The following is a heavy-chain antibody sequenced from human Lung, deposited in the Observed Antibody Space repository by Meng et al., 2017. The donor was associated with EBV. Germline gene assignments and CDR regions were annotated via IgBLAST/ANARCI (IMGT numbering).Heavy chain of an antibody. CDR2: IIPILGIA. J-gene: IGHJ4*02. V-gene: IGHV1-69*04. Sequence: QVQLVQSGAEVKKPGASVKVSCTASGGTFSSFTISWVRQAPGQGLEWMGRIIPILGIANYAQKFQGRVTITADKSTSTAYMELSSLRSEDTAVYYCAREDSSGYSYYFDYWGQGTLVTVSS. D-gene: IGHD3-22*01. CDR3: AREDSSGYSYYFDY. CDR1: GGTFSSFT.